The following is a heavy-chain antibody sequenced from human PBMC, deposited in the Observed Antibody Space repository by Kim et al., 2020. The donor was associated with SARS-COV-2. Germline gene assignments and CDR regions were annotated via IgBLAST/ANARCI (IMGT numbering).Heavy chain of an antibody. CDR1: GGSISSYY. D-gene: IGHD6-19*01. V-gene: IGHV4-59*01. Sequence: SETLSLTCTVSGGSISSYYWSWIRQPPGKGLEWIGYIYYSGSTNYNPSLKSRVTISVDTSKNQFSLKLSSVTAADTAVYYCARVASSIAVAVAFDPWGQGTLVTFSS. CDR3: ARVASSIAVAVAFDP. J-gene: IGHJ5*02. CDR2: IYYSGST.